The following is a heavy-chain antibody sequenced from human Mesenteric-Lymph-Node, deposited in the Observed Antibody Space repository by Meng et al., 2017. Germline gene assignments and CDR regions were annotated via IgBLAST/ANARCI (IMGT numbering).Heavy chain of an antibody. D-gene: IGHD3-22*01. Sequence: SQTLSLTCAVYGGSFSGYYWSWIRQPPGKGLEWIGESYHSGSTNYNPSLESRVTISVDTSKNQFSLKLSSVTAADTAMYYCARLNYHDEYWGRGTLVTVSS. V-gene: IGHV4-34*01. CDR1: GGSFSGYY. CDR2: SYHSGST. CDR3: ARLNYHDEY. J-gene: IGHJ4*02.